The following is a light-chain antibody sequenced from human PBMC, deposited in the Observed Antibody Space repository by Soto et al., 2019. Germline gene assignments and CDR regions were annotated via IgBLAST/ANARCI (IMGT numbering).Light chain of an antibody. J-gene: IGLJ2*01. CDR3: QSYDSSLRGVV. CDR1: SSNIGSRYD. CDR2: GNN. V-gene: IGLV1-40*01. Sequence: QSVLTQPPSVSGAPGQRVTISCAGTSSNIGSRYDVHWYQQLPGTAPKLVIYGNNIRPTGVPDRFSGSKSGTSASLAITGLQAEDEADYYCQSYDSSLRGVVFGGGTKVTVL.